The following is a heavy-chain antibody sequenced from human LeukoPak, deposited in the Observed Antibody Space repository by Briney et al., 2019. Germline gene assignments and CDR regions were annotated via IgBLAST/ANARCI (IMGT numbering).Heavy chain of an antibody. Sequence: SETLSLTCTVSGGSISSYYWSWIRQPPGKGLEWIGEINHSGSTNYNPSLKSRVTISVDTSKNQFSLKLSSVTAADTAVYYCARAPPPRYCSGGSCYSNALWFDPWGQGTLVTVSS. D-gene: IGHD2-15*01. J-gene: IGHJ5*02. CDR3: ARAPPPRYCSGGSCYSNALWFDP. CDR1: GGSISSYY. CDR2: INHSGST. V-gene: IGHV4-34*01.